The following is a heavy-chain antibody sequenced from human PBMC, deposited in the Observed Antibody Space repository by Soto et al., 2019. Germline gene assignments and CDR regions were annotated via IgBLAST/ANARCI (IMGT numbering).Heavy chain of an antibody. Sequence: SETLSLTCTVSGGSISSYYWSWIRQPPGKGLEWIGNIYYSGSTNYNPSLKSRVTISVDTSKNQLSLKLSSVTAADTAVYYCARHARYYDILTGYSPSHFDYWGQGTLVTVSS. CDR1: GGSISSYY. CDR2: IYYSGST. V-gene: IGHV4-59*08. CDR3: ARHARYYDILTGYSPSHFDY. J-gene: IGHJ4*02. D-gene: IGHD3-9*01.